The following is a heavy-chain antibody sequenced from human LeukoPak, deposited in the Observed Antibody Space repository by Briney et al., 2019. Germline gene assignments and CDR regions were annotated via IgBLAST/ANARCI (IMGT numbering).Heavy chain of an antibody. CDR2: ISSSSSYI. CDR1: GFTFSSYS. CDR3: ASLDTATVPLDY. V-gene: IGHV3-21*01. J-gene: IGHJ4*02. Sequence: GGSLRLSCAASGFTFSSYSMNWVRQAPGKGLEWVSSISSSSSYIYYADSVKGRFTISRDNAKNSLYLQMNSLRAEDTAVYYCASLDTATVPLDYWGQGTLVTVSS. D-gene: IGHD5-18*01.